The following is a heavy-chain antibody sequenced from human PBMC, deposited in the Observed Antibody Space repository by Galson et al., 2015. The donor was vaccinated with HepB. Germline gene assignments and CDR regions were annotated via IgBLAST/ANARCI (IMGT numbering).Heavy chain of an antibody. CDR2: ISGNGDST. D-gene: IGHD5-18*01. CDR1: GFSFDTHA. V-gene: IGHV3-23*01. J-gene: IGHJ5*01. CDR3: AKGSGLFDS. Sequence: SLRLSCAASGFSFDTHAMSWVRQAPGKGLEWISGISGNGDSTFYGDSVKGRFTVSRDKSKKILCLQMNSLRAEDTGLYYCAKGSGLFDSWGHGTLVTVSS.